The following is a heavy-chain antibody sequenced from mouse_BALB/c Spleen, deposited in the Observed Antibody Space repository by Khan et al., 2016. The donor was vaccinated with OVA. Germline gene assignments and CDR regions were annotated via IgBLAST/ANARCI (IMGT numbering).Heavy chain of an antibody. V-gene: IGHV3-2*02. Sequence: EVQLQESGPGLVKPSQSLTLTCTVTGYSITSGYAWYLIRQSPGNILECMGYKSYSGVTSYTPSFKSRFSITRDTSKNQFSLQLNSVTTEDTATYYYARGKYYGYYFDYWGQGTTLTVAS. CDR2: KSYSGVT. CDR3: ARGKYYGYYFDY. CDR1: GYSITSGYA. J-gene: IGHJ2*01. D-gene: IGHD1-1*01.